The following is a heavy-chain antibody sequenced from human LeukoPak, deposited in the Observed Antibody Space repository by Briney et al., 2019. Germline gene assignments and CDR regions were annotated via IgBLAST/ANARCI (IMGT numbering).Heavy chain of an antibody. Sequence: PGRSLRLSCAASGFTFSSYGMHWVRQAPGKGLEWVAVIWYDGSNRYYADSVKGRFTISRDNSKNTLYLQLKSLRAEDTAVYYWSRGKREVRNSRGFDYWGQGTLVTVSS. CDR1: GFTFSSYG. J-gene: IGHJ4*02. V-gene: IGHV3-33*01. D-gene: IGHD1-26*01. CDR2: IWYDGSNR. CDR3: SRGKREVRNSRGFDY.